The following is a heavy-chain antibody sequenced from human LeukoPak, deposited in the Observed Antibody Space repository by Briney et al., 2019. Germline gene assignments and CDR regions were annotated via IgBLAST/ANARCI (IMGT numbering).Heavy chain of an antibody. J-gene: IGHJ4*02. V-gene: IGHV1-18*01. CDR3: ARDHGGYCSSTSCYSLGVDY. CDR1: GYTFTSYG. CDR2: ISAYNGNT. D-gene: IGHD2-2*02. Sequence: ASVKVSCKASGYTFTSYGISWVRQAPGQGLEWMGWISAYNGNTNYAQKLQGRVTMTTDTSTSTAYMELRSLRSDDTAVYYSARDHGGYCSSTSCYSLGVDYWGQGTLVTVSS.